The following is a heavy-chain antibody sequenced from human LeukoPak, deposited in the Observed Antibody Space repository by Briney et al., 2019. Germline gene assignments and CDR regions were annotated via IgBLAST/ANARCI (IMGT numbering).Heavy chain of an antibody. Sequence: SETLSLTCSVSGGSINNVVYYWDWIRQPPGKALEWIGDIYQTGTTYYNPSFESRVTISADTSNNQVSLKMNAVTAADTAVYYCARRRGSSSGVPFDYWGRGTLVIVSS. V-gene: IGHV4-39*01. J-gene: IGHJ4*02. CDR2: IYQTGTT. CDR1: GGSINNVVYY. D-gene: IGHD6-25*01. CDR3: ARRRGSSSGVPFDY.